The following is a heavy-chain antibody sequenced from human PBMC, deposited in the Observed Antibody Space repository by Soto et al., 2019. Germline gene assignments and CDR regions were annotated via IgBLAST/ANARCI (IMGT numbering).Heavy chain of an antibody. CDR3: AKVGVATDGDYL. CDR2: IWYDGSNK. V-gene: IGHV3-33*06. D-gene: IGHD3-3*01. Sequence: SLRLSCAASGFTFSSSGMHWVRQAPGKGLEWVAVIWYDGSNKYYADSVKGRFTISRDNSKNMVFLQMNSLRIEDTALYFCAKVGVATDGDYLWGQGTVVTVSS. J-gene: IGHJ5*02. CDR1: GFTFSSSG.